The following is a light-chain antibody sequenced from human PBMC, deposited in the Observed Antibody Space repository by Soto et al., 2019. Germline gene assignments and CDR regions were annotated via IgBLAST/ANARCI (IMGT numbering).Light chain of an antibody. CDR1: QSVLNSSRNKNY. J-gene: IGKJ3*01. CDR2: WTS. CDR3: QQYYSIPIT. V-gene: IGKV4-1*01. Sequence: DIVMTQSPDSLAVSLGEMATINCKSSQSVLNSSRNKNYVAWYQQKPGQPPRLLISWTSTRESGVPDRFSGSGSGTDFTLTISSLQAEDVAVYYCQQYYSIPITFGPGTKVDIK.